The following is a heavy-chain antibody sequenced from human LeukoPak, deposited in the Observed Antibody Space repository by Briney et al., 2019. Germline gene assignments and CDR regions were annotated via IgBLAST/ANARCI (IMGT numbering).Heavy chain of an antibody. Sequence: PGGSLRLSCAASGFTFSSYSMNWVRQAPGKGLEWVSSISSSSSYIYYADSVKGRFTISRDNSKNTLYLQMNSLRAEDTAVYYCAKEDHGGSSWSRSYFDYWGQGTLVTVSS. CDR1: GFTFSSYS. D-gene: IGHD6-13*01. J-gene: IGHJ4*02. CDR2: ISSSSSYI. V-gene: IGHV3-21*04. CDR3: AKEDHGGSSWSRSYFDY.